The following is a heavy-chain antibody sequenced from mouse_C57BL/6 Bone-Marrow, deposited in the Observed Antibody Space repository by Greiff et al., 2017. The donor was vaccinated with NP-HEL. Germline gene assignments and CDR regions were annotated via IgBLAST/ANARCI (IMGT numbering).Heavy chain of an antibody. J-gene: IGHJ3*01. CDR3: TAYGNYDWLAY. V-gene: IGHV1-5*01. D-gene: IGHD2-1*01. CDR1: GYTFTSYW. Sequence: EVQLQESGTVLARPGASVKMSCKTSGYTFTSYWMHWVKQRPGQGLEWIGAIYPGNSDTSYNQKFKGKAKLTAVTSASTAYMELSSLTNEDSAVYYCTAYGNYDWLAYWGQGTRVTVSA. CDR2: IYPGNSDT.